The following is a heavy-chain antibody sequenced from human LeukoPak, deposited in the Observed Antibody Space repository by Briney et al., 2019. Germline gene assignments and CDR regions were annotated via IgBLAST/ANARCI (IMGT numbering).Heavy chain of an antibody. Sequence: GSLRLSCAASGFTFSSFWMQWVRQAPGKGLMWVSRINNDGNSTTYADAVKGRFTISRDNAKNTLYLQMNSLRAEDTAVYFCGRVAHDSSGYYFNDYWGQGTLVTVSS. V-gene: IGHV3-74*01. CDR1: GFTFSSFW. J-gene: IGHJ4*02. D-gene: IGHD3-22*01. CDR3: GRVAHDSSGYYFNDY. CDR2: INNDGNST.